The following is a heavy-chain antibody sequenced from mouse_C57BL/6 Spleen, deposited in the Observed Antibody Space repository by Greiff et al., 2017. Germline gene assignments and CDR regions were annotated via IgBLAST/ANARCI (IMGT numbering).Heavy chain of an antibody. CDR1: GYTFTNYW. CDR2: IYPGGGYT. CDR3: ARRGVTTGYAMDY. D-gene: IGHD1-1*01. V-gene: IGHV1-63*01. J-gene: IGHJ4*01. Sequence: VQLQQSGAELVRPGTSVKMSCKASGYTFTNYWIGWAKQRPGHGLEWIGDIYPGGGYTNYNEKFKGKATLTADKSSSTAYMQFSSLTSEDSAIYDGARRGVTTGYAMDYWGQGTSVTVSS.